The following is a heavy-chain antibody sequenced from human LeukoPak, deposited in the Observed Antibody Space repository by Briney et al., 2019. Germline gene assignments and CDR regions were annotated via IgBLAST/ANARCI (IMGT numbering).Heavy chain of an antibody. CDR1: GYTFTSYG. CDR3: ARRYGFLEWGYYHYYMDV. CDR2: ISAYNGNT. J-gene: IGHJ6*03. V-gene: IGHV1-18*01. D-gene: IGHD3-3*01. Sequence: ASVKVSCKASGYTFTSYGISWVRQAPGQGLEWMGWISAYNGNTNYAQKLQGRVTMTTDTSTSTAYMELRSLRSDDTAVYYCARRYGFLEWGYYHYYMDVWGKGTTVTVSS.